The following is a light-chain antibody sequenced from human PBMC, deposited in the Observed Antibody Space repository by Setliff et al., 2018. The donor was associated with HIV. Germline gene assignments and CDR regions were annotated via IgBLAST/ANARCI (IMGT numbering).Light chain of an antibody. V-gene: IGLV2-14*03. CDR2: DVT. CDR1: SSDVGGYDF. J-gene: IGLJ1*01. Sequence: QSALTQPASVSGSPGQSITISCIGTSSDVGGYDFVSWYQQRSGKAPKLIIFDVTERPSGVSPRFSGSKSGNTASLTISGLQTEDEGDYFCASYRSPTTYVFGIGTKVTV. CDR3: ASYRSPTTYV.